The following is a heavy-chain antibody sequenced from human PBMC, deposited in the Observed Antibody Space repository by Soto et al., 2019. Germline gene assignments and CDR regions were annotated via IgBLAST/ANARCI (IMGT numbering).Heavy chain of an antibody. V-gene: IGHV4-59*01. CDR1: GGSISTFY. J-gene: IGHJ4*02. Sequence: SETLSLTCTVSGGSISTFYWSWIWQPPGKGLEWIGYIYASGTPNYNPSLKSRVTISIDTSKNQFSLNLSSVTAADTAVYYCARESGIADPLDYWGQGTLVTVSS. D-gene: IGHD6-13*01. CDR3: ARESGIADPLDY. CDR2: IYASGTP.